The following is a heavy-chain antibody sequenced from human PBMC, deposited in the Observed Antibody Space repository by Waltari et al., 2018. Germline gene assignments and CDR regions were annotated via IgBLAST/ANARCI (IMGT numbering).Heavy chain of an antibody. CDR1: GVSFSAYS. CDR2: INHRGST. CDR3: ARGGWFGRGNDAFDI. D-gene: IGHD3-10*01. Sequence: QVQLQQWGAGLLRPSETLSLSCAVYGVSFSAYSWSWLRLSPRTGLEWIGEINHRGSTNVNPSLKSRVTISAETSKNQVSLRLRSVTAADTAVYYCARGGWFGRGNDAFDIWGQGTTVTVSS. V-gene: IGHV4-34*01. J-gene: IGHJ3*02.